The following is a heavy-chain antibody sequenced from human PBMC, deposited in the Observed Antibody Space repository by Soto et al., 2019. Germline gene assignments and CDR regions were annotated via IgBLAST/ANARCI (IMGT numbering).Heavy chain of an antibody. CDR2: MNPNSGNT. V-gene: IGHV1-8*01. CDR1: GYTFTSYD. D-gene: IGHD6-13*01. Sequence: ASVKVSCKASGYTFTSYDINWVRQATRQGLEWMGWMNPNSGNTGYAQKFQGRVTMTRNTSISTAYMELSSLRSEDTAVYYCARSKGSWYQLFDYWGQGTLVTVSS. CDR3: ARSKGSWYQLFDY. J-gene: IGHJ4*02.